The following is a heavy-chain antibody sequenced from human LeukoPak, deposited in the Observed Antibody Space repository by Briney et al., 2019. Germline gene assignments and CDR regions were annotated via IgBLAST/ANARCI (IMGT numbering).Heavy chain of an antibody. CDR1: GYTFTSYG. CDR3: ARDGYCSSNSCYKGRWFDP. J-gene: IGHJ5*02. CDR2: ISAYNGNT. V-gene: IGHV1-18*01. Sequence: ASVKVSCKASGYTFTSYGISWVRQAPGQGLEWMGWISAYNGNTNYAQKLQGRLTMTTDTSTSTAYMELRSLRSDDTAMYYCARDGYCSSNSCYKGRWFDPWGQGTLVTVSS. D-gene: IGHD2-2*02.